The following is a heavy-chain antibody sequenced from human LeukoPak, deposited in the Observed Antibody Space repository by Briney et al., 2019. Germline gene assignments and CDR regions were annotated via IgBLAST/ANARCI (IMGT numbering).Heavy chain of an antibody. CDR2: ISAYNGNT. CDR3: AREGGDYDFWSGYYTPLDY. Sequence: ASVTVSCTASGYTFTSYGISWVRHAPGQGLEWMGWISAYNGNTNYAQKLQGRVTMTTDTSTSTAYMELRSLRSDDTAVYYCAREGGDYDFWSGYYTPLDYWGQGTLVTVSS. V-gene: IGHV1-18*01. CDR1: GYTFTSYG. D-gene: IGHD3-3*01. J-gene: IGHJ4*02.